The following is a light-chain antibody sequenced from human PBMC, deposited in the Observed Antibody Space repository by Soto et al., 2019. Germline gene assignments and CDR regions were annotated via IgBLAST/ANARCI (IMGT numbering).Light chain of an antibody. V-gene: IGKV3-20*01. CDR3: QQYGSSPMYT. J-gene: IGKJ2*01. Sequence: EIVLTQSPGTLSLSPGERATLSCRASQSVSSSYFAWYQQKPGQAPRLLIYGASGRATGIPDRFSGGGSGTDFTLTISRLEPEDFAVYYCQQYGSSPMYTFGQGTKLEIK. CDR1: QSVSSSY. CDR2: GAS.